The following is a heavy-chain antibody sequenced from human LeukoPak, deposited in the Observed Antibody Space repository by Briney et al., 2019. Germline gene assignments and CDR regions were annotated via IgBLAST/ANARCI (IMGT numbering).Heavy chain of an antibody. J-gene: IGHJ4*02. D-gene: IGHD5-18*01. CDR2: IWYDGSNK. Sequence: GRSLRLSCAASGFTFSSYGMHWVRQAPGKGLEWVAVIWYDGSNKYYADSVKGRFTISRDNSKNTLYLQMNSLRAEDTAVYYCVRADGRSYGLFDSWGRGTLVIVSS. CDR3: VRADGRSYGLFDS. V-gene: IGHV3-33*01. CDR1: GFTFSSYG.